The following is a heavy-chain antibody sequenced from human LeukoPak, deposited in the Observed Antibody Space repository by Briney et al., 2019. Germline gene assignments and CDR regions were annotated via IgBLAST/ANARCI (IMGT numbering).Heavy chain of an antibody. CDR2: IYTSGST. J-gene: IGHJ5*02. V-gene: IGHV4-4*07. CDR3: AREVDFGVVPNWFDP. Sequence: SETLSLTCTVSGGSISSYYWSWIRQPAGKGLEWIGRIYTSGSTNYSPSLKSRVTISVDTSKNQFSLKLSSVTAADTAVYYCAREVDFGVVPNWFDPWGQGTLVTVSS. D-gene: IGHD3-3*01. CDR1: GGSISSYY.